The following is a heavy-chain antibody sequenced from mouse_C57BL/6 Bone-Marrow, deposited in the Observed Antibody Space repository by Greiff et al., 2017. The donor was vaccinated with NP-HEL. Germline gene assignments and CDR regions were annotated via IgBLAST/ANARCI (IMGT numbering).Heavy chain of an antibody. V-gene: IGHV10-1*01. CDR2: IRSKSNNYAT. Sequence: EVKLMESGGGLVQPKGSLKLSCAASGFSFNTYAMNWVRQAPGKGLEWVARIRSKSNNYATYYADSVKDRFTISRDDSESMLYLQMNNLKTEDTAMYYCVRDTTVGGFAYWGQGTLVTVSA. D-gene: IGHD1-1*01. CDR3: VRDTTVGGFAY. J-gene: IGHJ3*01. CDR1: GFSFNTYA.